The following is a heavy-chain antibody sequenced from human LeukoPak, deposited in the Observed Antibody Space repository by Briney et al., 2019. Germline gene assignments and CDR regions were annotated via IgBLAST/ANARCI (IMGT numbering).Heavy chain of an antibody. CDR3: AKEGFDS. J-gene: IGHJ4*02. Sequence: GGSLRLSCVASGFTFSNYNMNWVRQAPGKGLEWISYVSSGGDTMPYADSVKGRFTISRDNAKNSLYLQMNSLRAEDTAVYYCAKEGFDSWGQGTLVTVSS. V-gene: IGHV3-48*01. CDR1: GFTFSNYN. CDR2: VSSGGDTM.